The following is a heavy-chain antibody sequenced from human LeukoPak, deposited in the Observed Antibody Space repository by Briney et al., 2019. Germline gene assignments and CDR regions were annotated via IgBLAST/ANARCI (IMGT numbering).Heavy chain of an antibody. V-gene: IGHV3-64*01. CDR1: GLTFSSYA. CDR3: ARAGIAAEYYFDY. J-gene: IGHJ4*02. Sequence: GGSLRLSCAASGLTFSSYAMHWVRQAPGKGLEYVSAISSNGGSTYYANSVKGRFTISRDNSKNTLYLQMGSLRAEDMAVYYCARAGIAAEYYFDYWGQGTLVTVSS. CDR2: ISSNGGST. D-gene: IGHD6-13*01.